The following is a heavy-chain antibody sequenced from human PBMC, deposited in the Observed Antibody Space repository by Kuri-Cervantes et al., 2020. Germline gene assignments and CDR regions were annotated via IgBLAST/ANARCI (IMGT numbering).Heavy chain of an antibody. D-gene: IGHD3-10*01. CDR1: GFTFSSYS. V-gene: IGHV3-15*01. Sequence: GESLKISCAASGFTFSSYSMNWVRQAPGKGLEWVGHIKSKTDGGTTDYAAPVKGRFTISRDDSKNTLYLQVNSLKTEDTAMYYCTRGTYYFGSGSYYWGQGTLVTVSS. J-gene: IGHJ4*02. CDR2: IKSKTDGGTT. CDR3: TRGTYYFGSGSYY.